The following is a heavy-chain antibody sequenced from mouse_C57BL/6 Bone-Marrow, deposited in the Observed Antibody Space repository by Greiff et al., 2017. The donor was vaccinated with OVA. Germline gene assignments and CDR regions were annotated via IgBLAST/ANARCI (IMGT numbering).Heavy chain of an antibody. CDR3: ALSGKYAMDY. Sequence: QVQLQQPGAELVKPGASVKLSCKASGYTFTSYWMHWVKQRPGQGLEWIGMIHPNSGSTNYNEKFKSKATLTVDKSTSTAYMQLSSLTSEDSAVYYCALSGKYAMDYWGQGTSVTFSS. CDR2: IHPNSGST. D-gene: IGHD1-3*01. J-gene: IGHJ4*01. CDR1: GYTFTSYW. V-gene: IGHV1-64*01.